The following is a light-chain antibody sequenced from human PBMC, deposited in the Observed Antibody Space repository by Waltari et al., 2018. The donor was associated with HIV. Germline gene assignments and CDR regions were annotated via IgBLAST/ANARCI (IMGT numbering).Light chain of an antibody. CDR2: EVT. CDR1: SSDVGSFNL. CDR3: FSYAGRSTHVV. Sequence: QSALTQPASVSGSTGQSITISCTGGSSDVGSFNLVSWYQQHPGKAPKLVISEVTKRPSGVSNRFSGSKSGNTASLTISGLLAEDEADYYCFSYAGRSTHVVFGGGTKLTVL. V-gene: IGLV2-23*02. J-gene: IGLJ2*01.